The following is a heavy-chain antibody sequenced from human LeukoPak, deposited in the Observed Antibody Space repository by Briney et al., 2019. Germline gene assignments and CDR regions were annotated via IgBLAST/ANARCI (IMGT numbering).Heavy chain of an antibody. J-gene: IGHJ4*02. V-gene: IGHV3-11*01. Sequence: GGSLRLSCAASGFTFSDYYMSWIRQAPGKGLEWVSYISSSGSTVYYADSVKGRFTISRDNAKNSLYLQMNSLRAEDTAVYYCARDRPNCSSTSCYDLFDYWGQGTLVTVSS. CDR3: ARDRPNCSSTSCYDLFDY. CDR2: ISSSGSTV. D-gene: IGHD2-2*01. CDR1: GFTFSDYY.